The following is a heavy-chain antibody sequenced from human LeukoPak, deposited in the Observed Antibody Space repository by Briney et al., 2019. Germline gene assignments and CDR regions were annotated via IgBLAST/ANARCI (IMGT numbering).Heavy chain of an antibody. J-gene: IGHJ4*02. D-gene: IGHD3-22*01. CDR1: GFTFSSYW. V-gene: IGHV3-74*01. CDR3: ASFRPATSYDSSDY. Sequence: QPGGSLRLSCAASGFTFSSYWMHWVRQAPGKGLVWVSRINSDGSSTSYADSVKGRFTISRDNAKNTLYLQMNSLRAEDTAVYYCASFRPATSYDSSDYWGQGTLVTVSS. CDR2: INSDGSST.